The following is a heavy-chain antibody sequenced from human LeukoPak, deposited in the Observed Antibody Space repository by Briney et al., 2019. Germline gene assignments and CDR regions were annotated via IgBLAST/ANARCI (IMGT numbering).Heavy chain of an antibody. D-gene: IGHD4-17*01. Sequence: ASVKVSCKASGYTLTSYGISWVRQAPGQGLEWMGWISVYNDNTNYAQKLQGRVTMTTDTSTSTAYMELRSLRSDDTAVYYCARGGLRFPYYYMDVWGKGTTVTVSS. V-gene: IGHV1-18*01. J-gene: IGHJ6*03. CDR3: ARGGLRFPYYYMDV. CDR2: ISVYNDNT. CDR1: GYTLTSYG.